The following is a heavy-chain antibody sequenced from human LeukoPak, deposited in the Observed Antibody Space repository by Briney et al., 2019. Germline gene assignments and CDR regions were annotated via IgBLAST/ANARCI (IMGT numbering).Heavy chain of an antibody. Sequence: SETLSLTCAVYGGSFSGYYWSWIRQPPGKGLEWIGEINHSGSTNYNPSLKSRVTISVDTSKNQFSLKLSSVTAADTAVYYCARGRGYIVVVPAATANFQHWGQGTLVTVSS. CDR2: INHSGST. D-gene: IGHD2-2*01. J-gene: IGHJ1*01. V-gene: IGHV4-34*01. CDR1: GGSFSGYY. CDR3: ARGRGYIVVVPAATANFQH.